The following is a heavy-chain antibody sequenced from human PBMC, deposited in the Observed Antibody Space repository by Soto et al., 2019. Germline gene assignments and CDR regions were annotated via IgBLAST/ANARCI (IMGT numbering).Heavy chain of an antibody. D-gene: IGHD1-26*01. CDR3: AKDGAYSGSYSADYGMDV. Sequence: QVQLVESGGGVVQPGTSLRLSCAASGFIFSDYAIHWVRQAPGKGLEWVAVISYDGSNKYYADSVKGRFTISRDNSKNTLFLQMNSLRAEDTALYYCAKDGAYSGSYSADYGMDVWGQGTTVTVSS. CDR1: GFIFSDYA. V-gene: IGHV3-30*18. CDR2: ISYDGSNK. J-gene: IGHJ6*02.